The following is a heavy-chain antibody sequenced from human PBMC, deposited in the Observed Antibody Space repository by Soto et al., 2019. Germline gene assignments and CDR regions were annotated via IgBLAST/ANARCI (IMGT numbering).Heavy chain of an antibody. CDR3: ARGGADHYQYGMDV. D-gene: IGHD3-10*01. J-gene: IGHJ6*02. Sequence: VQLLESGGGLVQPGGSLRLSCAPFGFTLSTYAMTWVRQPPGKGLEWVSSINGAATSASYADSVKGPFTISRDSSKNTLYREMSSLRAEDTAVYFCARGGADHYQYGMDVWGQGTTVVVSS. V-gene: IGHV3-23*01. CDR1: GFTLSTYA. CDR2: INGAATSA.